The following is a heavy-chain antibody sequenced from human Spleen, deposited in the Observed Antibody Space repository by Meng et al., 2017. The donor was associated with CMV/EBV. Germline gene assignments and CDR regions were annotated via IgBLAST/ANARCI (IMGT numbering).Heavy chain of an antibody. D-gene: IGHD3-10*01. J-gene: IGHJ4*02. CDR3: ARDPRIYYDSTAYSVFDS. CDR1: SIANNDW. V-gene: IGHV4-4*02. Sequence: SIANNDWWTWVRQSPTRGLEWIGEIFHSGRTNYNPSLKSRVTISVDKSTNHIFLTLTSVTAADTAVYYCARDPRIYYDSTAYSVFDSWGQGTLVTVSS. CDR2: IFHSGRT.